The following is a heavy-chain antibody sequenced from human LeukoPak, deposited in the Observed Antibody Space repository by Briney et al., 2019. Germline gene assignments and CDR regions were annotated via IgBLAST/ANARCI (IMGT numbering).Heavy chain of an antibody. CDR3: ARDRGYSSSWEPHSWFDP. V-gene: IGHV4-4*07. CDR2: IYTSGST. Sequence: SETLSLTCTVSGGSISSYYWSWIRQPAGKGLEWIGRIYTSGSTNYNPSLKSRVTMSVDTSKNQFSLKPSSVTAADTAVYYCARDRGYSSSWEPHSWFDPWGQGTLVTVSS. J-gene: IGHJ5*02. D-gene: IGHD6-13*01. CDR1: GGSISSYY.